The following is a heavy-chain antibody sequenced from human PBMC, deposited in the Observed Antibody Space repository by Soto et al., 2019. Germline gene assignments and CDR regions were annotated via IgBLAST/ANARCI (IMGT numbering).Heavy chain of an antibody. D-gene: IGHD6-19*01. CDR1: GFTLINTG. Sequence: QVQLVESGGGVVQPGRSLRLSCVASGFTLINTGMHWVRQAPGKGLEWVAMISHDGSNTYYGDSVKGRFTISRDNSWNTLYLQMDSLRPEDTSVYYCAKDWGSSGWFNWFDPWGQGTLVTVSS. J-gene: IGHJ5*02. CDR3: AKDWGSSGWFNWFDP. V-gene: IGHV3-30*18. CDR2: ISHDGSNT.